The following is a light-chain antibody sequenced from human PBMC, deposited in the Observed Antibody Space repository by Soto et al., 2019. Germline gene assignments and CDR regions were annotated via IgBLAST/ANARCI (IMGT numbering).Light chain of an antibody. J-gene: IGLJ2*01. V-gene: IGLV1-47*01. CDR1: SSNIGRNY. Sequence: QSVLTQPPSASGTPGQRVTISCFGSSSNIGRNYVYWFQQLPGTAPKLLIYRDNQRPSGVPDRFAGSKSGTSASLAISGLRAEDEADYYCAAWDDNLSGVFGGGTKLTVL. CDR3: AAWDDNLSGV. CDR2: RDN.